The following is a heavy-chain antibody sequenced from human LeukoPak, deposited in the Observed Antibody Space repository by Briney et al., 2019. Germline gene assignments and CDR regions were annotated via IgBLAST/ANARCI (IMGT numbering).Heavy chain of an antibody. J-gene: IGHJ5*02. CDR2: INHSGST. CDR1: GGSFSGYY. V-gene: IGHV4-34*01. CDR3: ARSTIVVVPAKRAHWFDP. D-gene: IGHD2-2*01. Sequence: SETLSLTCAVYGGSFSGYYWSWLRQPPGKALEWIGEINHSGSTNYNPSLKSRVTISVDTSKNQFSLKLSSVTAADTAVYYCARSTIVVVPAKRAHWFDPWGQGTLVTVSS.